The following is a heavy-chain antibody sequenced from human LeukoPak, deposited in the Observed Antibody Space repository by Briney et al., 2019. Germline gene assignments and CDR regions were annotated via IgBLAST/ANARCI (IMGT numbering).Heavy chain of an antibody. J-gene: IGHJ3*01. V-gene: IGHV1-2*02. D-gene: IGHD2/OR15-2a*01. CDR1: GYTFTGYY. Sequence: ASVKVSCKASGYTFTGYYMHWVRQAPGQGLEWMGWINPDSGGTNNAQKFQGRVTMTRDTSISTAYMELRRLRSDDTAVYYCARTFYDTLDSDAFDFWGQGTMVIVSS. CDR2: INPDSGGT. CDR3: ARTFYDTLDSDAFDF.